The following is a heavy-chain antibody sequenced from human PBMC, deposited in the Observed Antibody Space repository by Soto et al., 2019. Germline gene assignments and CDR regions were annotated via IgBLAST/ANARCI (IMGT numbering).Heavy chain of an antibody. V-gene: IGHV1-69*06. CDR1: GGTFSSYA. CDR3: ASRYYYDSSGYGGPYYYGMDV. CDR2: IIPIFGTA. Sequence: SVKVSCKASGGTFSSYAISWVRQAPGQGLEWMGGIIPIFGTANYAQKFQGRVTITADKSTSTAYMELSSLRSEDTAVYYCASRYYYDSSGYGGPYYYGMDVWGQGTTVTVSS. D-gene: IGHD3-22*01. J-gene: IGHJ6*02.